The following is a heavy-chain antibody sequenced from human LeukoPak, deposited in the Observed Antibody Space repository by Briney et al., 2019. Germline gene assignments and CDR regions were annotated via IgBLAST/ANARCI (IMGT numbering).Heavy chain of an antibody. D-gene: IGHD2-8*01. CDR2: IYYSGSI. V-gene: IGHV4-59*01. CDR1: GGSISSYY. J-gene: IGHJ2*01. Sequence: SETLSLTCTVSGGSISSYYWSWIRQPPGKGLEWIGYIYYSGSINYDPCLKSRVTISVDTSKNQFSLKLSSVTAADTAVYYCARVGVPHWGYFDLWGRGTLVTVSS. CDR3: ARVGVPHWGYFDL.